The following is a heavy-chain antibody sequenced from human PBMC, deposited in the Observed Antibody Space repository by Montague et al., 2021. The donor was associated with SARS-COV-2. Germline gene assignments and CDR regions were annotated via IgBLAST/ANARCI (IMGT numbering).Heavy chain of an antibody. CDR3: AKYGPSGDYFKFGMDV. CDR1: GYSFSTFW. J-gene: IGHJ6*02. Sequence: QSGAEVKKPGESLKISCKGSGYSFSTFWIGWVRQMPGKGLEWMGMIYPGASKTRYTASFRGQVTISADRSTSTAYLQWDSLEASDTAIYYCAKYGPSGDYFKFGMDVWGPGTTVTVSS. CDR2: IYPGASKT. D-gene: IGHD1-26*01. V-gene: IGHV5-51*01.